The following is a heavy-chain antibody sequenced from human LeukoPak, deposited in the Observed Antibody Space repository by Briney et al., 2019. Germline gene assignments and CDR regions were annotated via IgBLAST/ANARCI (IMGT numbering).Heavy chain of an antibody. J-gene: IGHJ4*02. V-gene: IGHV1-2*06. CDR1: GYTFTGYY. CDR2: INPNSGDT. Sequence: APVKVSCKASGYTFTGYYVHWVRQAPGQGLEWMGRINPNSGDTNYAQKFQGRVTMTRDTSISTAYMELSRLRSDDTAVYYCARDYCGGDCFPDYWGQGTLVTVSS. CDR3: ARDYCGGDCFPDY. D-gene: IGHD2-21*02.